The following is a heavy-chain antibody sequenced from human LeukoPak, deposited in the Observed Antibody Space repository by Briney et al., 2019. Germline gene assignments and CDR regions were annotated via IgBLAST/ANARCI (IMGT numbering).Heavy chain of an antibody. V-gene: IGHV3-21*01. CDR2: ISSSSSYI. D-gene: IGHD3-3*01. Sequence: PGGSLRLSCAASGFTFSSYSMNWVRQAPGKGLEWVSSISSSSSYIYYADSVKGRFTISRDNAKNSLYLQMNSLRAEDTAVYYCARDRRHRTIFGVGKGNYGYWGRGTLVTVSS. CDR1: GFTFSSYS. J-gene: IGHJ4*02. CDR3: ARDRRHRTIFGVGKGNYGY.